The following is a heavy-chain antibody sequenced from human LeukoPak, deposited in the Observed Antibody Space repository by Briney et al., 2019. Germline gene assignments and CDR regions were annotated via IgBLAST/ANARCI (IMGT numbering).Heavy chain of an antibody. CDR2: INSDGSTT. V-gene: IGHV3-74*01. CDR1: GFTFSSYW. J-gene: IGHJ3*02. CDR3: ARGSGYNVFDI. D-gene: IGHD5-12*01. Sequence: GGSLRLSCAASGFTFSSYWIHWLRQAPGQGLVWVSRINSDGSTTSYADSVKGRFTISRDNAKNTLYLQMNSLRAEDTAVYYCARGSGYNVFDIWGQGTMVAVSS.